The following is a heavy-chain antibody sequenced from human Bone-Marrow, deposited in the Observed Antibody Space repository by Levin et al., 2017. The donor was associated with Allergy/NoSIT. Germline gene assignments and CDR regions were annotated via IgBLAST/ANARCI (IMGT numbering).Heavy chain of an antibody. CDR2: INPNSGGT. CDR1: GYTFTGYY. Sequence: GASVKVSCKASGYTFTGYYMHWVRQAPGQGLEWMGWINPNSGGTNYAQKFQGRVTMTRDTSISTAYMELSRLRSDDTAVYYCARDMGFWSGLYDYWGQGTLVTVSS. D-gene: IGHD3-3*01. V-gene: IGHV1-2*02. CDR3: ARDMGFWSGLYDY. J-gene: IGHJ4*02.